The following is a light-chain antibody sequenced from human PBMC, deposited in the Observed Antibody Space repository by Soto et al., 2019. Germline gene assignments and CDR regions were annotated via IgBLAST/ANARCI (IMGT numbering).Light chain of an antibody. J-gene: IGKJ4*02. V-gene: IGKV3-15*01. CDR3: QQYHTSPA. CDR1: QSVVSS. CDR2: GAA. Sequence: EIMMTQSPATLSVSPGERVTLSCRASQSVVSSLAWYQQKPGQAPRLLIYGAATRATGIPARFSGSGSGIDFTLTISRLQSEDFAVYFCQQYHTSPAFGRGTRVEIK.